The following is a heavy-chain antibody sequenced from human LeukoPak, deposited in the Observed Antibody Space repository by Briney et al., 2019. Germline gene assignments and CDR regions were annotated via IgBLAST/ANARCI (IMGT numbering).Heavy chain of an antibody. CDR3: AKANWVSNADAVF. CDR2: LRGNGDT. CDR1: GFSFSSYA. V-gene: IGHV3-23*01. D-gene: IGHD1-1*01. Sequence: GESLTLSCAASGFSFSSYAMSWVREAPARGLEWVSSLRGNGDTFYADSVKGRFTLSRDDSRNTVYPQLNNLRVEDTAVYYCAKANWVSNADAVFWGQGTVVTVSS. J-gene: IGHJ4*02.